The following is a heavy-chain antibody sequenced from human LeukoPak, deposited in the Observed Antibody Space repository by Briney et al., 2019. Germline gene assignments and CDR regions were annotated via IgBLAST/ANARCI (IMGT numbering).Heavy chain of an antibody. CDR3: AKGPEEWPQWYGMDV. Sequence: GRSLRLSCAASGFTFSSYGMHWVRQAPGKGLEWVAVISYDGSNKYYADSVKGRFTISRDNSKNTLYLQMNSLRAEDTAVYYCAKGPEEWPQWYGMDVWGQGTTVTVSS. CDR1: GFTFSSYG. D-gene: IGHD3-3*01. V-gene: IGHV3-30*18. CDR2: ISYDGSNK. J-gene: IGHJ6*02.